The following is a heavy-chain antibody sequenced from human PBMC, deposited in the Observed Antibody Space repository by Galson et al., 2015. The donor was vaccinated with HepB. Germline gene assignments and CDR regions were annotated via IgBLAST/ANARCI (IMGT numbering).Heavy chain of an antibody. V-gene: IGHV3-30*04. D-gene: IGHD6-19*01. CDR3: ARDWVGSGWYEGVDY. Sequence: SLRLSCAASGFTFSSYAMHWVRQAPGKGLEWVAVISYDGSNKYYADSVKGRFTISRDNSKNTLYLQMNSLRAEDTAVYYCARDWVGSGWYEGVDYWGQGTLVTVSS. CDR2: ISYDGSNK. J-gene: IGHJ4*02. CDR1: GFTFSSYA.